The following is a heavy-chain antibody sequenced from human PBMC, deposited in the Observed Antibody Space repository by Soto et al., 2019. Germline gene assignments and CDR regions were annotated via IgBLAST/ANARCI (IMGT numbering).Heavy chain of an antibody. V-gene: IGHV3-48*02. J-gene: IGHJ6*04. CDR1: GFTFSTYS. CDR2: ISSSSDTI. Sequence: EVQLVESGGGLVQPGGSLRLSCAASGFTFSTYSMNWVRQAPGRGLEWVSYISSSSDTIHYADSVKGRFTISRDNAKNSLYLQMNRLRDEDTAMYYCASLDYRNYILVMEVWGKGTTVTVSS. CDR3: ASLDYRNYILVMEV. D-gene: IGHD4-4*01.